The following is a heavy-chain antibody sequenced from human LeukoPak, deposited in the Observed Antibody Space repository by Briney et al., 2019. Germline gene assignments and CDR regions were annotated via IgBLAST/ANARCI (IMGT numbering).Heavy chain of an antibody. CDR1: GGTFSSYA. V-gene: IGHV1-69*13. Sequence: SVEVSCKASGGTFSSYAISWVRQAPGQGLEWMGGIIPIFGTANYAQKFQGRVTITADESTSTAYMELSSLRSEDTAVYYCARGPAGCSSTSCAPQYYYYYMDVWGKGTTVTVSS. J-gene: IGHJ6*03. CDR2: IIPIFGTA. CDR3: ARGPAGCSSTSCAPQYYYYYMDV. D-gene: IGHD2-2*01.